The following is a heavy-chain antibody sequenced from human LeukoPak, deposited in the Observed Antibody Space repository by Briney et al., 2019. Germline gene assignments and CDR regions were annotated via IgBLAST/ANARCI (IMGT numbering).Heavy chain of an antibody. CDR3: ARRNDILTGSYSNFDY. Sequence: SETVSLTCTVSGGSISSTTYYWGWIRQPPGKGLEWLASVYYSGGTYYNPSLKGRATISVDTSRSQFSLKPSSVTAADTAVYYCARRNDILTGSYSNFDYWGQGTLVTVSS. V-gene: IGHV4-39*01. CDR1: GGSISSTTYY. CDR2: VYYSGGT. D-gene: IGHD3-9*01. J-gene: IGHJ4*01.